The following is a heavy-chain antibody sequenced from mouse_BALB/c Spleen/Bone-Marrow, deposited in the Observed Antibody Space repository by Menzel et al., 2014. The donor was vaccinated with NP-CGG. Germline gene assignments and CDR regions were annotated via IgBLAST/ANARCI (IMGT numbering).Heavy chain of an antibody. CDR3: ARDRGLTYFDY. CDR1: GFTFTDYY. CDR2: IRNKANGYTT. D-gene: IGHD2-4*01. V-gene: IGHV7-3*02. Sequence: EVMLVESGGGLVQPGGSLGLSCTTSGFTFTDYYMSWVRQPPGKALEWLGFIRNKANGYTTEYSASVKGRFTISRDNSQSILYLQMNTLRAEDSATYYCARDRGLTYFDYWGQGTTLTVSS. J-gene: IGHJ2*01.